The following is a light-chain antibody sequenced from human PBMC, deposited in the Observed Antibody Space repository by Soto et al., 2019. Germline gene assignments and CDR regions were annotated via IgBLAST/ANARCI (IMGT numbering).Light chain of an antibody. CDR2: EVN. CDR1: SSDVGGHNY. CDR3: SSYAGSSNV. V-gene: IGLV2-8*01. Sequence: QSVLTQPPSASGSPGQSVAISCTGTSSDVGGHNYVSWYQQHPGKAPKLMIHEVNKRPSGVPDRFSGSKSGNTASLTVSGLLAEDEADYYCSSYAGSSNVFGTGTKVTV. J-gene: IGLJ1*01.